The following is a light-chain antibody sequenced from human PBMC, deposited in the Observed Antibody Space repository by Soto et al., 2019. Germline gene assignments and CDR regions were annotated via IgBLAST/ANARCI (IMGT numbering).Light chain of an antibody. CDR3: QQYKNWPYT. Sequence: EIVMTQSPATLSVSPGERVTLSCRASQSVTSNLAWYQQKPGQAPRLLIYVASTRATGIPARFSGSGSGTEFTLTISSLESEDFAVYYCQQYKNWPYTFGQGTKLEIK. V-gene: IGKV3-15*01. CDR1: QSVTSN. J-gene: IGKJ2*01. CDR2: VAS.